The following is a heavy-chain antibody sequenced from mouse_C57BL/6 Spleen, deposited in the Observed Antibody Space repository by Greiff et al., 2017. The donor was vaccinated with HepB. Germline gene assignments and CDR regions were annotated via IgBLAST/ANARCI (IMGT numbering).Heavy chain of an antibody. CDR3: ARTYYGSTGYWYFDV. Sequence: QVQLQQPGAELVRPGSSVKLSCKASGYTFTSYWMDWVKQRPGQGLEWIGNIYPSDSETHYNQKFKDKATLTVDKSSSTAYMQLSSLTSEDSAVYYCARTYYGSTGYWYFDVWGTGTTVTVSS. CDR2: IYPSDSET. V-gene: IGHV1-61*01. CDR1: GYTFTSYW. D-gene: IGHD1-1*01. J-gene: IGHJ1*03.